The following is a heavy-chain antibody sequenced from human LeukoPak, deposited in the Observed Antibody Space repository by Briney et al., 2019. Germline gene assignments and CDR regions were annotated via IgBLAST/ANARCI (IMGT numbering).Heavy chain of an antibody. CDR2: INPNSGGT. V-gene: IGHV1-2*04. CDR3: AREHKMTTVTTAKHYYYYGMDV. Sequence: GASVKVSCKASGYTFTGYYMHWVRQAPGQGLEWMGWINPNSGGTNYAQKFQGWVTMTRDTSISTAYMELSRLRSDDTAVYYCAREHKMTTVTTAKHYYYYGMDVWGQGITVTVSS. D-gene: IGHD4-17*01. CDR1: GYTFTGYY. J-gene: IGHJ6*02.